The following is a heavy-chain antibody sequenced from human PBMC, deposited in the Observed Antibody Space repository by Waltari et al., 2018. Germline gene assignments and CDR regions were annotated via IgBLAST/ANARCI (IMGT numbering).Heavy chain of an antibody. V-gene: IGHV3-30*01. CDR3: ARAGGDSHYYGMDV. CDR1: GFPFSSHA. CDR2: ISYDASNK. D-gene: IGHD4-17*01. Sequence: QVQLVESGGGVVQPGRSLRLSCAASGFPFSSHALHWVRQTPGKGLEWVAVISYDASNKYYADSVQGRVTISRDISKNTLYLQMDSLRAEDTAVYYCARAGGDSHYYGMDVWGQGTTVTVSS. J-gene: IGHJ6*02.